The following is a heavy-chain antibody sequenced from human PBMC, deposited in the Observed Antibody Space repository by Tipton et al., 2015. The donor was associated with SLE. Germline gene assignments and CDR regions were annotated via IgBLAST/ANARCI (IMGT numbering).Heavy chain of an antibody. J-gene: IGHJ6*02. CDR2: ISGSGEII. D-gene: IGHD3-16*01. CDR3: AGRRVIIFGYGMDV. V-gene: IGHV3-23*01. Sequence: SGVTFSSYSMTWVRQAPGKGLEWVSIISGSGEIINYADSVKGRFIISRDNSKNTLYLEMNSLRDEDTAVYYFAGRRVIIFGYGMDVWGQGTTVTVSS. CDR1: GVTFSSYS.